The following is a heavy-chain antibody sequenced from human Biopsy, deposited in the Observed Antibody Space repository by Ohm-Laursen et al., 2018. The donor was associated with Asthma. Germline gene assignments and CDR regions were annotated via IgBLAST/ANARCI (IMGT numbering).Heavy chain of an antibody. D-gene: IGHD3-3*02. CDR1: GFRFNSYA. J-gene: IGHJ1*01. V-gene: IGHV3-23*01. Sequence: GSLRLSCAASGFRFNSYAVSWVRQAPGKGPERVSTISASGNSTYYGDSVKGRFTISRDNSKNTLFLHMNSLRADDTAVYYCARTFHFWSPYHAEHYQLWGQGTLVTVSS. CDR2: ISASGNST. CDR3: ARTFHFWSPYHAEHYQL.